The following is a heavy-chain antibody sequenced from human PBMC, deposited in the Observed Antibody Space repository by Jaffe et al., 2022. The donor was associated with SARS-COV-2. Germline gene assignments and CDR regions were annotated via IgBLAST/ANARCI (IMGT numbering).Heavy chain of an antibody. V-gene: IGHV3-23*01. CDR3: AKYQGSPRGVPAAPYYFDY. Sequence: EVQLLESGGGLVQPGGSLRLSCAASGFTFSSYAMSWVRQAPGKGLEWVSAISGSGGSTYYADSVKGRFTISRDNSKNTLYLQMNSLRAEDTAVYYCAKYQGSPRGVPAAPYYFDYWGQGTLVTVSS. CDR1: GFTFSSYA. J-gene: IGHJ4*02. D-gene: IGHD2-2*01. CDR2: ISGSGGST.